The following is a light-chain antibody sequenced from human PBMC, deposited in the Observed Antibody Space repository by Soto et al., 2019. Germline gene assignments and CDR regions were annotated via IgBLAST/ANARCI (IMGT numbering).Light chain of an antibody. Sequence: EIVLTQSPATLSLSPGERAALSCRASQSVSSHLAWYQQKPGQAPRLLIYDASNRTTAIPARYSGSGSGTDFTLTISSLEPEDFAVYYCQQRSNWPPYTFGQGTKLEIK. CDR3: QQRSNWPPYT. CDR1: QSVSSH. V-gene: IGKV3-11*01. CDR2: DAS. J-gene: IGKJ2*01.